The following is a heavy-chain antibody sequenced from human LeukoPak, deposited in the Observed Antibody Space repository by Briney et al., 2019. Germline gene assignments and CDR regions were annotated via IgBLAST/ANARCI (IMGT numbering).Heavy chain of an antibody. D-gene: IGHD3/OR15-3a*01. Sequence: PGGSLRLSCAASGFSLSSFDMHWVRQVTGKDLEWVAGIGTAGQTYYPASVKGRFTISRENAKNSLYLQMDSLRATDTAVFYCARGDWNYGLDVWGQGTTVIVSS. CDR1: GFSLSSFD. V-gene: IGHV3-13*01. CDR3: ARGDWNYGLDV. J-gene: IGHJ6*02. CDR2: IGTAGQT.